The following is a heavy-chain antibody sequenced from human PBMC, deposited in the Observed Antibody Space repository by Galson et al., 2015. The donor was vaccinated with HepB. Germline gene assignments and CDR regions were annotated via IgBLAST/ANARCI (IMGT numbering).Heavy chain of an antibody. Sequence: MHWVRQAPGKGLEWVAVIWYDGSNKYYADSVKGRFTISRDNSKNTLYLQMNSLRAEDTAVYYCARDGRGYCSSTSCYTAPAFDIWGQGTMVTVSS. CDR2: IWYDGSNK. CDR3: ARDGRGYCSSTSCYTAPAFDI. J-gene: IGHJ3*02. V-gene: IGHV3-33*01. D-gene: IGHD2-2*02.